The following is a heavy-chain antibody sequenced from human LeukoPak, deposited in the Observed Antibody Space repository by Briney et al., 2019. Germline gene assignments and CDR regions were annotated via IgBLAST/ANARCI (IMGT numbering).Heavy chain of an antibody. CDR1: GGTFSSYA. CDR3: ARGRRITIFGVVHVAFDI. J-gene: IGHJ3*02. V-gene: IGHV1-69*13. CDR2: IIPIFGTA. Sequence: SVKLSCKASGGTFSSYAISWVRQAPGQGLEWMGGIIPIFGTANYAQKFQGRVTITADESTSTAYMELSSLRSEDTAVYYCARGRRITIFGVVHVAFDIWGQGTMVTVSS. D-gene: IGHD3-3*01.